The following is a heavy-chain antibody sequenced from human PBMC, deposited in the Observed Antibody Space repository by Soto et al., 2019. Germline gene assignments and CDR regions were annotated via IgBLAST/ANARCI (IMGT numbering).Heavy chain of an antibody. CDR1: GGSISTSNW. CDR2: VYHSGST. J-gene: IGHJ4*02. V-gene: IGHV4-4*02. CDR3: ARTSTSGTRFGY. D-gene: IGHD1-1*01. Sequence: QVQLQESGPGLVKPSGTLSLTCAVSGGSISTSNWWSWVRQPPGKGLEWIGEVYHSGSTNYNPSFKSRVAMSVDKSKNQFSLKLNSVTAADTALYYGARTSTSGTRFGYWGQGSLVTVSS.